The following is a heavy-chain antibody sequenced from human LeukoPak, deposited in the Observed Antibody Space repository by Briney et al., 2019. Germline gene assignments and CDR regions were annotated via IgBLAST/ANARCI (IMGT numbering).Heavy chain of an antibody. J-gene: IGHJ4*02. CDR1: GYTFTAYY. V-gene: IGHV1-18*04. D-gene: IGHD3-22*01. CDR3: ARAYDSGGYPSDY. CDR2: ISGYNGNT. Sequence: ASVKVSCKASGYTFTAYYIHWVRQAPGQGLEWMGWISGYNGNTNYAQNLQGRVTITTDTSTSTAYMELRSLRSDDTAVYYCARAYDSGGYPSDYWGQGTLVTVSS.